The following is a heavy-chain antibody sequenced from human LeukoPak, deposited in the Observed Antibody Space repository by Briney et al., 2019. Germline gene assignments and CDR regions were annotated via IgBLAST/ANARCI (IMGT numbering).Heavy chain of an antibody. D-gene: IGHD3-3*01. CDR3: ARDHLANLASRLFDP. CDR1: GASISSSTDY. Sequence: PSETLSLTCTVSGASISSSTDYWGWIRQPPGKGLEWIANIYYSGSTYYNPSLKSRVTISVDTSKNQFSLKLNSVTAADTAVYYCARDHLANLASRLFDPWGQGSLVTVSS. V-gene: IGHV4-39*02. CDR2: IYYSGST. J-gene: IGHJ5*02.